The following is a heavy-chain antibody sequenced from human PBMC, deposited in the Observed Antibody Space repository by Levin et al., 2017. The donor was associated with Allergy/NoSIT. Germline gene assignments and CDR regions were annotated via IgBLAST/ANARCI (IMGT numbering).Heavy chain of an antibody. J-gene: IGHJ4*02. Sequence: GGSLRLSCVASGFTFSSYGMHWVRQAPGKGLEWVAVVSYDGRNKYYADSVKGRFTISRDNSKNTVFLQMNSLRAEDTAVYYCAKDSGHNIPLNWGQGTLVTVSS. CDR1: GFTFSSYG. V-gene: IGHV3-30*18. D-gene: IGHD3-10*01. CDR3: AKDSGHNIPLN. CDR2: VSYDGRNK.